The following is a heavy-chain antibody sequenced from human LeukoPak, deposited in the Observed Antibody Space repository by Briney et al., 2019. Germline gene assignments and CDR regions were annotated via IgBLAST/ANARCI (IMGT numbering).Heavy chain of an antibody. CDR2: IDHSGST. D-gene: IGHD3-3*01. V-gene: IGHV4-34*01. J-gene: IGHJ4*02. Sequence: SETLSLTCAVSGGSISGYYWSWIRQPPGKGLEWIGEIDHSGSTNYNPSLKSRVTISVDTSKNQFSLKLSSVTAADTAVYYCARGPSYDFWSGHNFDYWGQGTLVTVSS. CDR1: GGSISGYY. CDR3: ARGPSYDFWSGHNFDY.